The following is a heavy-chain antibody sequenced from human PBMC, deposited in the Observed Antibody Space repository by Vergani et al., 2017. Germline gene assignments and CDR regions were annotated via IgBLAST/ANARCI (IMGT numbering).Heavy chain of an antibody. CDR3: VRGGRGDHGDFWSRLGP. J-gene: IGHJ5*02. CDR2: ISGSGGNT. CDR1: GFTFSSYA. V-gene: IGHV3-23*01. Sequence: EVQLLESGGNLIQPGGSLRLSCGASGFTFSSYAMTWVRLAPGKGLQWVSAISGSGGNTFYTDSVKGRFTISRDNSKDTLYLQMNSLIPDDTAVYYCVRGGRGDHGDFWSRLGPWGQGTRVIVSS. D-gene: IGHD3-3*01.